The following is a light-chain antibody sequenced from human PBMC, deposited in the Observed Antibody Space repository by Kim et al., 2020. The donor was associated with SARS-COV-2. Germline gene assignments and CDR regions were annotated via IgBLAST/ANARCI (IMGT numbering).Light chain of an antibody. CDR1: SNNVGHQG. CDR2: RDN. CDR3: SAWDSSLSAWV. J-gene: IGLJ3*02. V-gene: IGLV10-54*01. Sequence: QAGLTQPPSVSRGLRQTATLTCTGNSNNVGHQGAAWLQQHQGHPPKLLSHRDNSRPSGISERLSASRSGNIASLTIIGLQPEDEAAYYCSAWDSSLSAWVFGGGTQLTVL.